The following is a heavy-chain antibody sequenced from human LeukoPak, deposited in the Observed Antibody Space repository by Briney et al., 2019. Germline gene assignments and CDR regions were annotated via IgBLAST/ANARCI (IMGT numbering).Heavy chain of an antibody. CDR3: ARGKTGLFDY. D-gene: IGHD7-27*01. Sequence: LRLSCAASGFTFSDYYMSWIRQPPGKGLEWIGEINHSGSTNYNPSLKSRVTISVDTSKNQFSLKLSSVTAADTAVYYCARGKTGLFDYWGQGTLVTVSS. J-gene: IGHJ4*02. CDR2: INHSGST. V-gene: IGHV4-34*01. CDR1: GFTFSDYY.